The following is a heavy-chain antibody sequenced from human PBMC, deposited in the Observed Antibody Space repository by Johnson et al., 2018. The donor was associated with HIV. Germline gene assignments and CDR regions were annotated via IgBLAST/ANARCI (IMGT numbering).Heavy chain of an antibody. D-gene: IGHD3-10*01. CDR2: IRWDGAIT. CDR1: GFTFDDYA. V-gene: IGHV3-43D*03. J-gene: IGHJ3*02. Sequence: LVESGGAVVQPGGSLRLSCAASGFTFDDYAMHWVRQPPGNGLEWVSLIRWDGAITSYVDSVRGRFTISRDNSRNSLYLQMKSLRAEDTALYYCARAEIYEGRVGDFAFDIWGQGTMVTVSS. CDR3: ARAEIYEGRVGDFAFDI.